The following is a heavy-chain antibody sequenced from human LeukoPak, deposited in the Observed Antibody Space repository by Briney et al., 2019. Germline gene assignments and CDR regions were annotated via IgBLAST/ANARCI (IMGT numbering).Heavy chain of an antibody. CDR3: ARGGYYGSGTYYSPTSPH. Sequence: KPGGSLRLSCATSGFTFSSYGMTWVRQAPGKGLEWVSSISGSGDNTYYADPVKGRFTFSRDNSKDTLYLQMNSLRAEDTAVYYCARGGYYGSGTYYSPTSPHWGQGTLVTVSS. J-gene: IGHJ4*02. D-gene: IGHD3-10*01. CDR2: ISGSGDNT. V-gene: IGHV3-23*01. CDR1: GFTFSSYG.